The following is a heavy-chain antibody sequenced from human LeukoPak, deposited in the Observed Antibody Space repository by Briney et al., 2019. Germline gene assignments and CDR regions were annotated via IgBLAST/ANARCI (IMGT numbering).Heavy chain of an antibody. CDR2: IYHSGST. J-gene: IGHJ4*02. V-gene: IGHV4-38-2*02. CDR3: ARAREGYSYGF. CDR1: GYSISSGYY. Sequence: SETLSLTCTVSGYSISSGYYWGWIQQPPGKGLEWIGSIYHSGSTYYNPSLKSRVTISVDTSKNQFSLKLSSVTAADTAVYYCARAREGYSYGFWGQGTLVTVSS. D-gene: IGHD5-18*01.